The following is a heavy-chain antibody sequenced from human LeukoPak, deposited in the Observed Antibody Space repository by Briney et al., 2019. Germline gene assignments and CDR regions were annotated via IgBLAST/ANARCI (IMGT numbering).Heavy chain of an antibody. Sequence: PSETLSLTCAVSGGSLSSYYWSWVRQPPGKGLEWIGSIYHSGSTYYNPSLKSRVTISVDTSKNQFCLKLSSVSAADTAVYYWAENYYDSSGYDVWGQGALVTVSS. V-gene: IGHV4-59*04. CDR1: GGSLSSYY. J-gene: IGHJ4*02. CDR2: IYHSGST. D-gene: IGHD3-22*01. CDR3: AENYYDSSGYDV.